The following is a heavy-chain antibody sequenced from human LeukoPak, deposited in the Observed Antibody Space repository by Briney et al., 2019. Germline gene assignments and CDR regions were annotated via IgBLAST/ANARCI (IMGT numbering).Heavy chain of an antibody. J-gene: IGHJ5*02. D-gene: IGHD2-2*03. CDR1: GYTFTGYY. CDR3: ARGGYCSSTSCYAWWFDP. CDR2: INPNSGGT. Sequence: ASVKVSCKASGYTFTGYYMHWVRQAPGQGLEWMGWINPNSGGTNYAQKFQGRVTMTRDTSISTAYMELSRLRSDDTAVYYCARGGYCSSTSCYAWWFDPWGQGTLVTVSS. V-gene: IGHV1-2*02.